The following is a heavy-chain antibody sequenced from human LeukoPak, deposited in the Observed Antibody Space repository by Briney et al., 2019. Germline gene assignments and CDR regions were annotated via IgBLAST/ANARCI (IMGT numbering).Heavy chain of an antibody. D-gene: IGHD3-16*02. CDR2: IYHSGST. Sequence: PSETLSLTCTVSGYSISSGYYWGWIRQPPGKGLEWIGSIYHSGSTYCNPSLKSRVTISVDTSKNQFSLKLSSVTAADTAVYYCARVGVMITFGGVIVPNWFDPWGQGTLVTVSS. CDR3: ARVGVMITFGGVIVPNWFDP. J-gene: IGHJ5*02. V-gene: IGHV4-38-2*02. CDR1: GYSISSGYY.